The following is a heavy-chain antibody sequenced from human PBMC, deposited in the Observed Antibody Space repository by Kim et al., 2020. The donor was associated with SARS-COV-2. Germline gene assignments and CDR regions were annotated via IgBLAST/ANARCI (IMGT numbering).Heavy chain of an antibody. CDR1: GFTFSSYG. Sequence: GGSLRLSCAASGFTFSSYGMHWVRQAPGKGLEWVAVISYDGSNKYYADSVKGRFTISRDNSKNTLYLQMNSLRAEDTAVYYCAKQIPKRYCSSTSCSPPPVNYYYGMDVWGQGTTVTVSS. J-gene: IGHJ6*02. V-gene: IGHV3-30*18. D-gene: IGHD2-2*01. CDR2: ISYDGSNK. CDR3: AKQIPKRYCSSTSCSPPPVNYYYGMDV.